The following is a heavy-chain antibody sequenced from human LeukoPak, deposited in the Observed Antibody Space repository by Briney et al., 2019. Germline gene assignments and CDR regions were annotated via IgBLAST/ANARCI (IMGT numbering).Heavy chain of an antibody. J-gene: IGHJ4*02. CDR2: IYDRGST. CDR1: AGSISSGGYY. V-gene: IGHV4-31*03. Sequence: PSQTLSLTCTVSAGSISSGGYYWTWIRQLPGKGLEYIGHIYDRGSTYYNPSLKSRLTISVDTSKNQFSLKVKSVTAADTAVYYCARGRGLLDYWGQGTLVTVSS. CDR3: ARGRGLLDY.